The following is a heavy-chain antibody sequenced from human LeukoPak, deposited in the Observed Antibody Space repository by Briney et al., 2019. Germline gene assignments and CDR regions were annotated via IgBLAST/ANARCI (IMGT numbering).Heavy chain of an antibody. J-gene: IGHJ3*02. CDR2: IGSNSKYI. D-gene: IGHD2-2*01. CDR1: GFTFDDYA. V-gene: IGHV3-21*01. Sequence: GGSLRLSCAASGFTFDDYAMHWVRQAPGKGLEWVSSIGSNSKYIYYADSVKGRFTSSRDNAKNSLYLQMNSLRAEDTAVYYCARGPDIVVIPIVDDSFDIWGQGTMVTVSS. CDR3: ARGPDIVVIPIVDDSFDI.